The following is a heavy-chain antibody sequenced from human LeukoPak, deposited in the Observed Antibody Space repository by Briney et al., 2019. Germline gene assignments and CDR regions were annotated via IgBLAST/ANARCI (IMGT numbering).Heavy chain of an antibody. CDR1: GGSISSYY. J-gene: IGHJ5*02. CDR2: IYTSGST. V-gene: IGHV4-4*07. D-gene: IGHD3-3*01. CDR3: AXXXGYDFWSGYHWFDP. Sequence: SETLSLTCTVSGGSISSYYWSWIRQPAGKGLEWIGRIYTSGSTNYNPSLKSRVTMSVDTSKNQFSLKLSSVTAADTAVYYCAXXXGYDFWSGYHWFDPWGQGTLVTVSS.